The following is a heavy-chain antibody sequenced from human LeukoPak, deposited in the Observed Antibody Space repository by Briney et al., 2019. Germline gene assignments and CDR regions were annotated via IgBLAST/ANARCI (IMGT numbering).Heavy chain of an antibody. J-gene: IGHJ5*02. Sequence: PGRSLRLSCTASGLLFGDYAMTWVRQAPGKGLEWIGLIRSKAYGGTTEYAASVKGRFTISRDDSKSIAYVQMNSLKTEDTAVYHCTVQVVPSDNWFDPWGQGTLVTVSS. V-gene: IGHV3-49*04. D-gene: IGHD2-8*02. CDR3: TVQVVPSDNWFDP. CDR2: IRSKAYGGTT. CDR1: GLLFGDYA.